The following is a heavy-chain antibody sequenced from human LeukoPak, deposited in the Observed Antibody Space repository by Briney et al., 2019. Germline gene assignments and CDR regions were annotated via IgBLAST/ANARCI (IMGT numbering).Heavy chain of an antibody. CDR3: AKRVPAPLFDY. J-gene: IGHJ4*02. D-gene: IGHD2-2*01. CDR1: GFTFSSYS. Sequence: GGSLRLSCAASGFTFSSYSMNWGRQAPGKGLEWVSSISSSSSYIYYADSVKGRFIISRDNSKNTLYLQMNSLRAEDTAVYYCAKRVPAPLFDYWGQGTLVSVSS. V-gene: IGHV3-21*01. CDR2: ISSSSSYI.